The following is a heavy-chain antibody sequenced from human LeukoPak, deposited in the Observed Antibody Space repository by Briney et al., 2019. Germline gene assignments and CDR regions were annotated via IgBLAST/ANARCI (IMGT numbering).Heavy chain of an antibody. J-gene: IGHJ4*02. CDR2: INHSGST. Sequence: TSETLSLTCAAYGGSFSGYYWSWIRQPPGKGLEWIGEINHSGSTNYNPSLKSRVTISVDTSKNQFSLKLSSVTAADTAVYYCARVFRLYSSSRGYFDYWGQGTLVTVSS. D-gene: IGHD6-13*01. CDR3: ARVFRLYSSSRGYFDY. V-gene: IGHV4-34*01. CDR1: GGSFSGYY.